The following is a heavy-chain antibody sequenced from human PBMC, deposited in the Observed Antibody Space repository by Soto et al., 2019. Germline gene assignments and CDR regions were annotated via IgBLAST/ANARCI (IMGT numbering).Heavy chain of an antibody. CDR2: INHTGGT. V-gene: IGHV4-34*01. CDR3: ATRITVFGLLIPPFDP. D-gene: IGHD3-3*01. Sequence: SETLSLTCAVYGGSVNGYYWNWIRQPPGKGLEWIGEINHTGGTHYNPSLKSRVIMSVDTSKNQFSLRLSSVTAADTAIYYCATRITVFGLLIPPFDPWGQGTQVTVSS. J-gene: IGHJ5*02. CDR1: GGSVNGYY.